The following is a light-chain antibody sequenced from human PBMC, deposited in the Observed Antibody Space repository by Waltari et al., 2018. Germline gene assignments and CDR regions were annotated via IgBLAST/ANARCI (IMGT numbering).Light chain of an antibody. CDR1: SSNIGNNY. CDR2: ETN. V-gene: IGLV1-51*02. Sequence: QSVLTQPPSVSAAPGQKVTISCSGSSSNIGNNYVSWYQQLPGTAPKLLISETNKRPSGIPDRIPGTRSVTSATLDITGLRTGDEAVYYCATWDSSLSVGIFGGGTKVTVL. J-gene: IGLJ2*01. CDR3: ATWDSSLSVGI.